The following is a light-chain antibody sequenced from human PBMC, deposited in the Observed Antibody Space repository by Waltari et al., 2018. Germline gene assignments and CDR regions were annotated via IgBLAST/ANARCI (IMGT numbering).Light chain of an antibody. CDR2: LGS. CDR3: MQGLQTLT. Sequence: DIVMTQSPLSLPVTPGEPASIPCQSSQSLLHSNGYNCLDWYLQKPGQSPQLLIYLGSNRASGVPDRFSGSGSGTDFTLKISRVEPEDVGVYYCMQGLQTLTFGGGTKVEIK. CDR1: QSLLHSNGYNC. J-gene: IGKJ4*01. V-gene: IGKV2-28*01.